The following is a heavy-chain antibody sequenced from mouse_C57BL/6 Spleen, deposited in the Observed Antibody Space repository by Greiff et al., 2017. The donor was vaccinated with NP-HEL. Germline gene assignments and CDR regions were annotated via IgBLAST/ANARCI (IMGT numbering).Heavy chain of an antibody. CDR1: GYTFTSYW. J-gene: IGHJ2*01. V-gene: IGHV1-64*01. CDR2: IHPNSGST. D-gene: IGHD1-1*01. CDR3: ARGGQIGTTGVAYYFDY. Sequence: QVQLQQPGAELVKPGASVKLSCKASGYTFTSYWMHWVKQRPGQGLEWIGMIHPNSGSTNYNEKFKSKATLTVDKSSSTAYLQLSSLTSEDSAVYYCARGGQIGTTGVAYYFDYWGQGTTLTVSS.